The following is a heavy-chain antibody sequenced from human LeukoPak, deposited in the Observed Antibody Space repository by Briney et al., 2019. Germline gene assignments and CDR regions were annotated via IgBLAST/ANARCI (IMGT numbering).Heavy chain of an antibody. CDR2: INHSGST. J-gene: IGHJ3*02. CDR1: GGSFSGYY. D-gene: IGHD6-19*01. V-gene: IGHV4-34*01. Sequence: SETLSLTCAVYGGSFSGYYWSWLRQPPGKGLEWIGEINHSGSTNYNPSLKSRVTISVDTSKNQSSLKLSSVTAADTAVYYCARGSSSGWYRDAFDIWGQGTMVTVSS. CDR3: ARGSSSGWYRDAFDI.